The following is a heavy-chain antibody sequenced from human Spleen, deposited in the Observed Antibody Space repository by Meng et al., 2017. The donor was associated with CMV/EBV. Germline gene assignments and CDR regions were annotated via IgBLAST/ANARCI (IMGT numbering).Heavy chain of an antibody. CDR2: IIPIFGTA. CDR1: GGTFSSYA. V-gene: IGHV1-69*05. Sequence: SGGTFSSYAISWVRQAPGQGLEWMGGIIPIFGTANYAQKFQGRVTITTDESTSTAYMELSSLRSEDTAVYYCARNTGRTGTQDFDYWGQGTLITVSS. CDR3: ARNTGRTGTQDFDY. J-gene: IGHJ4*02. D-gene: IGHD1-7*01.